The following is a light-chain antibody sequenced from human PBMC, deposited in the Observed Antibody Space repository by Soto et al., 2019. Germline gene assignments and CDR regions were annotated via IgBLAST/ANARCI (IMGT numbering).Light chain of an antibody. Sequence: EIVMTQSPATLSVSPGERATLSCRASQSVSSNLAWYQQKPGQAPRLLIYGASTRVAGFPARFSGSGSGTEFTLTISRLQSEDFAVYYCQQYNNWPPLTFGGGTKVEIK. CDR3: QQYNNWPPLT. CDR1: QSVSSN. V-gene: IGKV3-15*01. J-gene: IGKJ4*01. CDR2: GAS.